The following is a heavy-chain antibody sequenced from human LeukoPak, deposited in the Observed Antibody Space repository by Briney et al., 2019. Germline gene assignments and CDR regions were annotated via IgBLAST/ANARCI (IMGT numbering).Heavy chain of an antibody. D-gene: IGHD2-21*01. J-gene: IGHJ2*01. V-gene: IGHV3-9*01. CDR3: AKDIGGVNWYFDL. Sequence: PGRSLRLSCAASGFTFDDYATHWVRQAPGKGLEWVSGISWNSGSIGYADSVKGRFTISRDNAKNSLYLQMNSLRVEDTALYYCAKDIGGVNWYFDLWGRGTLVTVSS. CDR2: ISWNSGSI. CDR1: GFTFDDYA.